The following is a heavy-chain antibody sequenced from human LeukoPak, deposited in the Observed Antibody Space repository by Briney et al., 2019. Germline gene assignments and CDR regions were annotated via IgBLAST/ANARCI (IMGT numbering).Heavy chain of an antibody. Sequence: SETLSLTCTVSGASISSYYWSWIRQPPGKGLEWIGYIPYSGSTNYNPSLKSRVTISADTSKDQVSLTLSSVTAADTAVYYCARHPELYFFDYWGQGTLVTVSS. J-gene: IGHJ4*02. CDR2: IPYSGST. CDR1: GASISSYY. D-gene: IGHD3-10*01. CDR3: ARHPELYFFDY. V-gene: IGHV4-59*08.